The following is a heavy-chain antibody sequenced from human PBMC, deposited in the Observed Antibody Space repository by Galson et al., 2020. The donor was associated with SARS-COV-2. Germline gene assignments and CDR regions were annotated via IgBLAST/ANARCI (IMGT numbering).Heavy chain of an antibody. D-gene: IGHD1-26*01. V-gene: IGHV6-1*01. Sequence: SETLSLTCAISGDSVSSNSAAWNWIRQSPSRGLEWLGRTYYRSKWYNDYAVSVKSRITINPDTSKNQFSLQLNSVTPEDTAVYYCARDRVGATETYYYYMDVWGKGTTVTISS. CDR1: GDSVSSNSAA. CDR2: TYYRSKWYN. J-gene: IGHJ6*03. CDR3: ARDRVGATETYYYYMDV.